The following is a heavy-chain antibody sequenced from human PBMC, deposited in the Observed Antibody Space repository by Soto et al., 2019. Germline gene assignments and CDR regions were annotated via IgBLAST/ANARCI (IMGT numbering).Heavy chain of an antibody. CDR1: GYTFTSYA. J-gene: IGHJ4*02. D-gene: IGHD5-18*01. Sequence: QVQLVQSGAEVKKPGASVKVSCKASGYTFTSYAMHWVRQAPGQRLEWMGWINAGNGNTKYSQKFQGRVTITRDTSASTAYMELSSLRSEDTAVYYCAGDGVGTAMVYYFDYWGQGTLVTVSS. V-gene: IGHV1-3*01. CDR2: INAGNGNT. CDR3: AGDGVGTAMVYYFDY.